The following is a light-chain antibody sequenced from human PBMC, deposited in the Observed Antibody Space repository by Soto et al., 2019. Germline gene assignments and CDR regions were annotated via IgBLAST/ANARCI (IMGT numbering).Light chain of an antibody. Sequence: IQMTQSPSSVSASVGDRVTITCQASQGISRSLAWYQQKPGKAPKLLIYSASSLQSGVPSRFSGSGFGTDFTLTISSLQPEDFAPYYCQQDDTFPITFGQGTRLEI. J-gene: IGKJ5*01. CDR1: QGISRS. CDR3: QQDDTFPIT. V-gene: IGKV1D-12*01. CDR2: SAS.